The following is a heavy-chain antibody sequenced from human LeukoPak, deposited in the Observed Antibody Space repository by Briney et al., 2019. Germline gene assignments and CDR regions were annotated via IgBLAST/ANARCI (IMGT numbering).Heavy chain of an antibody. CDR3: ARGRVGWFGELLPMDV. Sequence: ASVTVSCKASGYTFTGYYMHWVRQAPGQRLEWMGWMNANSGNTGYAQKFQGRVTITRNTSISTAYMELSSLRSVDTAVYYCARGRVGWFGELLPMDVWGKGTTVTVSS. CDR2: MNANSGNT. J-gene: IGHJ6*04. D-gene: IGHD3-10*01. CDR1: GYTFTGYY. V-gene: IGHV1-8*03.